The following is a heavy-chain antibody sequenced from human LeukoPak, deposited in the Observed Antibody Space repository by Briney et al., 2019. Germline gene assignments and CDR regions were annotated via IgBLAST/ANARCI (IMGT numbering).Heavy chain of an antibody. D-gene: IGHD2-15*01. CDR2: IYTSGST. CDR3: AAVRCSGGSCHSDY. Sequence: PSETLSLTCTVSGGSISSYYWSWIRQPAGKGLEWIGRIYTSGSTNYNPSLKSRVTMSVDTSKNQFSLKLSSVTAADTAVYYCAAVRCSGGSCHSDYWGQGTLVTVSS. J-gene: IGHJ4*02. V-gene: IGHV4-4*07. CDR1: GGSISSYY.